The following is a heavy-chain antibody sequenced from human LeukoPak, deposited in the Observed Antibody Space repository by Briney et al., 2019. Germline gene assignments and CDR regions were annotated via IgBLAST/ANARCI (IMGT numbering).Heavy chain of an antibody. CDR2: IKQDGSEK. Sequence: GGSLRLSCAASGFTFSSYWMSWVRQAPGKGLEWVANIKQDGSEKYYVDSVKGRFTISRENAKNSLYLQMNSLRAEDTAVYYCARAHAQLPKYYFDYWGQGTLVTVSS. V-gene: IGHV3-7*01. CDR3: ARAHAQLPKYYFDY. D-gene: IGHD2-2*01. CDR1: GFTFSSYW. J-gene: IGHJ4*02.